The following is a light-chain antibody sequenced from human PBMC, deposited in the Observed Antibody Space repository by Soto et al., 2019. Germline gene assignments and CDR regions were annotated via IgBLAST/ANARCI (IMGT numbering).Light chain of an antibody. V-gene: IGKV3-11*01. CDR2: HAS. J-gene: IGKJ5*01. Sequence: EIVLTQSPATLSLSPGERATLSCRASQSVSSNLAWYQQKPGQAPRLLIYHASNRATGIPARFSGSGSGTDFSLAISSLEPEDVAVYYCQRGDTFGQVTRLEIK. CDR1: QSVSSN. CDR3: QRGDT.